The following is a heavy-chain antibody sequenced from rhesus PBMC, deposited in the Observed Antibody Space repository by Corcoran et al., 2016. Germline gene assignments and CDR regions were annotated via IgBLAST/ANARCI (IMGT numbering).Heavy chain of an antibody. D-gene: IGHD2-27*01. Sequence: QVQLQESGPGLVKPSETLSLTCAVSGGSISDSYRWSWIRQPPGKGLEWIGYIYGSSTSTNYNPSLKSLVSISKDTSKNQFSLKLSSVTAADTAVYYCARERCSGIYCDGGDYWGQGVLVTVSS. CDR3: ARERCSGIYCDGGDY. CDR2: IYGSSTST. J-gene: IGHJ4*01. V-gene: IGHV4S10*01. CDR1: GGSISDSYR.